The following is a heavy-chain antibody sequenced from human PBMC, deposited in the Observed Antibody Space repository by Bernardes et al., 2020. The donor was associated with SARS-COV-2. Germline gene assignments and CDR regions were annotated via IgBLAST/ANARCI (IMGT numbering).Heavy chain of an antibody. D-gene: IGHD3-10*01. Sequence: SESLSLTCTVSGGSISSVDYFWSWVLQPPGKGLEWIGSISNSGITHYNPPLRSRVAISPDTSKNQFSLKVTSVTVADTAVYYCARAGYYGSGNDYWGQGTLVTVSS. J-gene: IGHJ4*02. CDR2: ISNSGIT. V-gene: IGHV4-30-4*01. CDR1: GGSISSVDYF. CDR3: ARAGYYGSGNDY.